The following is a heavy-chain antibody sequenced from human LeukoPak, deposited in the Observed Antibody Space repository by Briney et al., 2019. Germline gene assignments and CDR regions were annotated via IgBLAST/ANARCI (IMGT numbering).Heavy chain of an antibody. Sequence: ASVKVSCKASGSTFSSYAISWVRQAPGQGLEWMGGIIPIFGTANYAQKFQGRVTITTDESTSTAYMELSSLRSEDTAVYYCARANGYCSSTSCYYFDYWGQGTLVTVSS. J-gene: IGHJ4*02. CDR2: IIPIFGTA. V-gene: IGHV1-69*05. D-gene: IGHD2-2*01. CDR3: ARANGYCSSTSCYYFDY. CDR1: GSTFSSYA.